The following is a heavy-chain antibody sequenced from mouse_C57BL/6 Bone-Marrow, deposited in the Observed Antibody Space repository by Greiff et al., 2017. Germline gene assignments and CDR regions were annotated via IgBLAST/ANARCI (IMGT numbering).Heavy chain of an antibody. Sequence: VHLVESGPGLVQPSQSLSITCTVSGFSLTSYGVHWVRQSPGKGLEWLGVIWRGGSTDYNAAFMSRLSITKDNSKNQVFFKMNSLQADDTAIYYCAKIGDSYYAMDYWGQGTSVTVSS. J-gene: IGHJ4*01. D-gene: IGHD3-1*01. CDR1: GFSLTSYG. CDR2: IWRGGST. CDR3: AKIGDSYYAMDY. V-gene: IGHV2-5*01.